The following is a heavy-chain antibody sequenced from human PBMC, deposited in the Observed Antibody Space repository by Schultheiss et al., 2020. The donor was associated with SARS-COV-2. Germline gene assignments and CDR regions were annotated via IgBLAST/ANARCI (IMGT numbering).Heavy chain of an antibody. J-gene: IGHJ4*02. CDR3: AKPRYYDSSAPGG. CDR2: LSGSGGST. Sequence: GGSLRLSCAASGFTFNSYAMNWVRQAPGRGLEWVSGLSGSGGSTYYANFAKGRFTISRDNSKSTLFLQMNGLRADDTAVYYCAKPRYYDSSAPGGWGQGTLVTVSS. V-gene: IGHV3-23*01. CDR1: GFTFNSYA. D-gene: IGHD3-22*01.